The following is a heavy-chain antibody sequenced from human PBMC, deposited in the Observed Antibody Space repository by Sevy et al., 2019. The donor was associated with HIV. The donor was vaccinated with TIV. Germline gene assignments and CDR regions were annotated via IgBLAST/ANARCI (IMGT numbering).Heavy chain of an antibody. J-gene: IGHJ4*02. CDR2: IYPADSDT. CDR1: GYSFTTYW. V-gene: IGHV5-51*01. CDR3: AKLWESDGDYPRYFDY. Sequence: GESLKISCKGSGYSFTTYWIGWVRQMPGKGLEWMGIIYPADSDTRHSPSFQGQVTISADKSISTAYLQWSSLKASDTAMYYCAKLWESDGDYPRYFDYWGQGTLVTVSS. D-gene: IGHD4-17*01.